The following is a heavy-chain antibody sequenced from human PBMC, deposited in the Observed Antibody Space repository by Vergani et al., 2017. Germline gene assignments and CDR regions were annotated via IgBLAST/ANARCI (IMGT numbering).Heavy chain of an antibody. CDR2: IRSKAYGGTT. CDR3: TRTAYYDILTGYYPWAFDI. V-gene: IGHV3-49*04. D-gene: IGHD3-9*01. J-gene: IGHJ3*02. CDR1: GFTFSSYG. Sequence: VQLVESGGGVVQPGRSLRLSCAASGFTFSSYGMHWVRQAPGKGLEWVGFIRSKAYGGTTEYAASVKGRFTISRDDSKSIAYLQMNSLKTEDTAVYYCTRTAYYDILTGYYPWAFDIWGQGTMVTVSS.